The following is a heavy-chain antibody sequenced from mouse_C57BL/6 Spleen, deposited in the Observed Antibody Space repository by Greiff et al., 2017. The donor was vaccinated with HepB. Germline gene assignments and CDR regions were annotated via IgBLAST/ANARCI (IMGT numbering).Heavy chain of an antibody. J-gene: IGHJ4*01. CDR1: GFNIKDDY. D-gene: IGHD1-1*01. CDR2: IDPENGDT. CDR3: TTRYLYYCSSSYYAMDY. V-gene: IGHV14-4*01. Sequence: EVKLMESGAELVRPGASVKLSCTASGFNIKDDYMHWVKQRPEQGLEWIGWIDPENGDTEYASKFQGKATITADTSSNTAYLQLSSLTSEDTAVYYCTTRYLYYCSSSYYAMDYWGQGTSVTVSS.